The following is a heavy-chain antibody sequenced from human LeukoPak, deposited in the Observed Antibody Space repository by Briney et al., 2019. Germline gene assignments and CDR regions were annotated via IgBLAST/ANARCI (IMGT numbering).Heavy chain of an antibody. Sequence: WASVKVSCKASGGTFSNYAISWVRQAPGQGLEWMGGIIPIFDTADYAQKFQGRLTITADESTSTAYMELSSLRAEDTAVYYCAIHRLWFGELYDYWGQGTLVTVSS. D-gene: IGHD3-10*01. CDR2: IIPIFDTA. CDR1: GGTFSNYA. CDR3: AIHRLWFGELYDY. J-gene: IGHJ4*02. V-gene: IGHV1-69*13.